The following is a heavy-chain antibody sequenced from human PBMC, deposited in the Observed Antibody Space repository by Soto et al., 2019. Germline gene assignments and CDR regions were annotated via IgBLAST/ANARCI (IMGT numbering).Heavy chain of an antibody. CDR3: ASALGYCSGGSCYAGTGYYFDY. Sequence: GGSLRLSCAASGFTFSSYWMSWVRQAPGKGLEWVANIKQDGSEKYYVDSVKGRFTISRDNAKNSLYLQMNSLRAKDTAVYYCASALGYCSGGSCYAGTGYYFDYWGQGTLVTVSS. CDR1: GFTFSSYW. D-gene: IGHD2-15*01. J-gene: IGHJ4*02. CDR2: IKQDGSEK. V-gene: IGHV3-7*03.